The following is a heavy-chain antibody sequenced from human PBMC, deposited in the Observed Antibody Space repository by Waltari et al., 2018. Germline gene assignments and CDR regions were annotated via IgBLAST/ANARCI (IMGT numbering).Heavy chain of an antibody. J-gene: IGHJ5*02. Sequence: QVQLVQAGDEVKKPGASVKVSCKASGYTFTSYDINWLRQATGQGLEWMGWMNPNSGNTGYAQKFQGRVTMTRNTSISTAYMELSSLRSEDTAVYYCASGSSSYNWFDPWGQGTLVTVSS. CDR3: ASGSSSYNWFDP. CDR2: MNPNSGNT. V-gene: IGHV1-8*01. D-gene: IGHD6-6*01. CDR1: GYTFTSYD.